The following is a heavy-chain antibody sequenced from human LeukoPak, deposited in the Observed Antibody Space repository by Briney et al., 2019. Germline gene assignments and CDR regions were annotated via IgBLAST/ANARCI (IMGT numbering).Heavy chain of an antibody. CDR3: AKVLTIFETLDAFDI. CDR2: ISGSGGTT. V-gene: IGHV3-23*01. Sequence: GGSLRLSCAASGFTFSDYAMSWVRQAPGTGLEWVSTISGSGGTTYYADSVKGRFTISRDNSKNTLYLQMNSLRAEDTAVYYCAKVLTIFETLDAFDIWGQGTMVTVSS. D-gene: IGHD3-3*01. CDR1: GFTFSDYA. J-gene: IGHJ3*02.